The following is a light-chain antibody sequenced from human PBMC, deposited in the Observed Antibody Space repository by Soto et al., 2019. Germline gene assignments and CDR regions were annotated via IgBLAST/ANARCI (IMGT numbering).Light chain of an antibody. CDR1: QSVLYSSSNKNY. CDR3: QQYFITPLT. CDR2: WAS. J-gene: IGKJ3*01. Sequence: DIVLTQSPDSLAVSLGERATINCKSSQSVLYSSSNKNYLAWYQQKPGQPPKLLIYWASTRESGVPDRFSGSGSATDFTLTISSLQAEDVAVYYCQQYFITPLTFGPGTKVDVK. V-gene: IGKV4-1*01.